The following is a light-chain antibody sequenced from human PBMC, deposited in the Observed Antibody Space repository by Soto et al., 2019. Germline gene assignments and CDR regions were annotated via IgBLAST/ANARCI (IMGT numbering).Light chain of an antibody. J-gene: IGKJ1*01. Sequence: EIVMTQSPATLSVSPGERATLSCRASQSVSSSLAWYQQKPGQAPRLLIYGASTRATGVPARFGGSGSGTEFTLIISSLQSEDFAVYYCQQYNNWWTFGQGTKVEI. CDR1: QSVSSS. CDR2: GAS. CDR3: QQYNNWWT. V-gene: IGKV3-15*01.